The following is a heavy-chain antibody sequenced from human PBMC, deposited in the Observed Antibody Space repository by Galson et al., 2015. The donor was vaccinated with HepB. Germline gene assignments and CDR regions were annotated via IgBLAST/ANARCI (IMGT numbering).Heavy chain of an antibody. V-gene: IGHV3-15*01. J-gene: IGHJ4*02. CDR1: GFTFSNAW. D-gene: IGHD6-13*01. CDR2: IKSKTDGGTT. Sequence: SLRLSCAASGFTFSNAWMSWVRQAPGKGLEWVGRIKSKTDGGTTDYAAPVKGRFTISRDDSKNTLYLQMNSLKTEDTAVYYCTTEVIAAVGGYFDYWGQGTLVTVSS. CDR3: TTEVIAAVGGYFDY.